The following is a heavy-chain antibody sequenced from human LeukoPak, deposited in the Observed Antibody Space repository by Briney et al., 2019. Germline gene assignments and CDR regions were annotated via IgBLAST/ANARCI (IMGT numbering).Heavy chain of an antibody. CDR1: GFSFRRFW. D-gene: IGHD1-1*01. Sequence: GGSLRLSCAGSGFSFRRFWKTWVRQAPGRGLEWGANINGDGDGKRYADSVKDRFTISRDNARSLVFLQIHSLRDEDTALYYCARDSSPDSATTYYDALDMWGQGTMVTVSS. V-gene: IGHV3-7*01. CDR2: INGDGDGK. J-gene: IGHJ3*02. CDR3: ARDSSPDSATTYYDALDM.